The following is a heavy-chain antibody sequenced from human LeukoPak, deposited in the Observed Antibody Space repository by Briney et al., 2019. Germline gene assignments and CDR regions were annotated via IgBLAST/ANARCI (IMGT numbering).Heavy chain of an antibody. D-gene: IGHD6-19*01. CDR1: GFTVSSYS. Sequence: GGSLRLSCAASGFTVSSYSMHWVRQGPAKGLEWVAYISTLSGTIFYADSVKGRFTISRDNAKNSLYLQMNSLRAEDTAVYYCAREDSSGWLDAFDIWGQGTMVTVSS. V-gene: IGHV3-48*04. CDR2: ISTLSGTI. J-gene: IGHJ3*02. CDR3: AREDSSGWLDAFDI.